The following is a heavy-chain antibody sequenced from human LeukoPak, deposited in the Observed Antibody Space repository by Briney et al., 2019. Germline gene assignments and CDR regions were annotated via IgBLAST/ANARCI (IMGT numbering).Heavy chain of an antibody. Sequence: GGSLRLSCAASGFTFSNAWMSWVRQAPGKGLEWVGRIKSKTDGGTTDYAAPVKGRFTISRDDSKNTLYLQMNSLKTEDTAVYYCTTVYYYDSSGYYFRSRRGFDYWGQGTLVTVSS. D-gene: IGHD3-22*01. V-gene: IGHV3-15*01. CDR3: TTVYYYDSSGYYFRSRRGFDY. CDR1: GFTFSNAW. J-gene: IGHJ4*02. CDR2: IKSKTDGGTT.